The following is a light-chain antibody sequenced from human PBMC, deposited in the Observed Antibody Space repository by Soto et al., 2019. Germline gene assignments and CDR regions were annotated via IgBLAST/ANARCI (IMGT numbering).Light chain of an antibody. Sequence: NFMLTQPHSVSESPGKTVTISCTRSSGSIASNYVQWYQQRPGSAPTTVIYEDSQRPSGVPARFSGSIDSSSNSASLTINGLKSQDEADDYCQSYESNNHRVFGRGIEL. CDR2: EDS. CDR3: QSYESNNHRV. V-gene: IGLV6-57*04. J-gene: IGLJ3*02. CDR1: SGSIASNY.